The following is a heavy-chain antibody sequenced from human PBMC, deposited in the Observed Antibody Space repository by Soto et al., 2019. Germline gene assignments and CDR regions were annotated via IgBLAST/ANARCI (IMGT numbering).Heavy chain of an antibody. V-gene: IGHV1-18*04. CDR2: ISAYNGNT. D-gene: IGHD6-19*01. J-gene: IGHJ4*02. CDR3: ARDLDSKNEQWLGRLFDY. Sequence: ASVKVSCKASGYTFTSYGISWVRQAPGQGLEWMGWISAYNGNTNYAQKLQGRVTMTTDTSTSTAYMELRSLRSDDTAVYYCARDLDSKNEQWLGRLFDYWGQGTLVTVSS. CDR1: GYTFTSYG.